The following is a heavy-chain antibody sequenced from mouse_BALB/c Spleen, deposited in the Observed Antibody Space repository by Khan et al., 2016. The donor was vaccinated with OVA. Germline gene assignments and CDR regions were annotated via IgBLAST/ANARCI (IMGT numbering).Heavy chain of an antibody. CDR1: GYTFTDYN. Sequence: VQLQESGPEVVKPGASVKISCKASGYTFTDYNMDWLKQRHGKSLEWIGYFFPNSGGSGYNQKFKTKATLTVDISSNTAYMDLRSLTSEDTAVYYCVRSGCGSVAFWGQGTLVTVSA. J-gene: IGHJ3*01. CDR3: VRSGCGSVAF. V-gene: IGHV1S29*02. CDR2: FFPNSGGS. D-gene: IGHD3-3*01.